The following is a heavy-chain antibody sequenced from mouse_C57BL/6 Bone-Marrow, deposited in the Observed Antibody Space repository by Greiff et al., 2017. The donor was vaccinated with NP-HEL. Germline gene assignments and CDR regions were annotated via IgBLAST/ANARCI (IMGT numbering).Heavy chain of an antibody. CDR1: GFTFSNYW. J-gene: IGHJ4*01. CDR3: TSYYSNYYAMDY. D-gene: IGHD2-5*01. Sequence: EVQLVESGGGLVQPGGSMKLSCVASGFTFSNYWMNWVRQSPEQGLEWVAQIRLKSDNYATHYAESVKGRFTISRDDSKSSVYLQMNNLRAEDTGIYYCTSYYSNYYAMDYWGQGTSVTVSS. CDR2: IRLKSDNYAT. V-gene: IGHV6-3*01.